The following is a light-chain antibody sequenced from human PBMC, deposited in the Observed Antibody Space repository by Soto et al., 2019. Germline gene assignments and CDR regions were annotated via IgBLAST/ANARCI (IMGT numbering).Light chain of an antibody. CDR3: QSYDSSLSVLYV. V-gene: IGLV1-40*01. Sequence: QSVLTQQPSVSGAPGQRVTISCTGSSSNIGAGYDVHWYQQLPGTAPKLLIYGNSNRPSGVPDRFSGSKSGTSASLAITGLQAEDEADYYCQSYDSSLSVLYVFGTGTKVTVL. CDR1: SSNIGAGYD. J-gene: IGLJ1*01. CDR2: GNS.